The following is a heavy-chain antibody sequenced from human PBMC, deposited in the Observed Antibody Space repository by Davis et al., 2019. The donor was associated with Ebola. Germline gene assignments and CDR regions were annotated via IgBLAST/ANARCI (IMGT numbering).Heavy chain of an antibody. CDR1: GGSISSYY. Sequence: SETLSLTCTVSGGSISSYYWSWIRQPPGKGLEWIGSIYYSGSTYYNPSLKSRVTISVDTSKNQFSLKLSSVTAADTAVYYCARHRRGYSGYDAQNWFDPWGQGTLVTVSS. CDR3: ARHRRGYSGYDAQNWFDP. V-gene: IGHV4-59*05. D-gene: IGHD5-12*01. J-gene: IGHJ5*02. CDR2: IYYSGST.